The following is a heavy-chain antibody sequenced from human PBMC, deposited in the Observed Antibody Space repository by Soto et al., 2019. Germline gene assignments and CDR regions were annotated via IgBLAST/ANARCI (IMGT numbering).Heavy chain of an antibody. D-gene: IGHD2-15*01. V-gene: IGHV4-39*01. Sequence: SETLSLTCTVSGGSISSSSYYWGWIRQPPGKGLEWIGSIYYSGSTYYNPSLKSRVTISVDTSKNQFSLKLSSVTAADTAVYYCARLLRGRSGCSGGSCPSEIDYWGQGTLVTVSS. CDR2: IYYSGST. J-gene: IGHJ4*02. CDR3: ARLLRGRSGCSGGSCPSEIDY. CDR1: GGSISSSSYY.